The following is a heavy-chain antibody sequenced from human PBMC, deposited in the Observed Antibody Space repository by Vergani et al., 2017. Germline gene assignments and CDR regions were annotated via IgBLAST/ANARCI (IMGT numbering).Heavy chain of an antibody. Sequence: QVQLVQSGAEVKKPGASVKVSCKASGYTFTGYYMHWVRQAPGQGLEWMGWINPKSGGTNSAQKFQGRVTLTRDTSISTVYMGLTSLRSDDTAVYYYAALPFCGGGTCHARDFDYWGQGTLVTVSS. CDR3: AALPFCGGGTCHARDFDY. V-gene: IGHV1-2*02. CDR1: GYTFTGYY. J-gene: IGHJ4*02. D-gene: IGHD2-15*01. CDR2: INPKSGGT.